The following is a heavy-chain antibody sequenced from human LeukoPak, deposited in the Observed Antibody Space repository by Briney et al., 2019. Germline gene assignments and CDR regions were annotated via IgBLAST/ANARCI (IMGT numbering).Heavy chain of an antibody. J-gene: IGHJ4*02. CDR2: ISSSGSTI. Sequence: GGSLRLSCAASGFTFSSYEMNWVRQAPGKGLEWVSYISSSGSTIYYADSVKGRFTIYRDNAKNSLYLQMNSLRAEDTAVYYCAKTSVYYDFWSGYPAFDYWGQGTLVTVSS. V-gene: IGHV3-48*03. D-gene: IGHD3-3*01. CDR1: GFTFSSYE. CDR3: AKTSVYYDFWSGYPAFDY.